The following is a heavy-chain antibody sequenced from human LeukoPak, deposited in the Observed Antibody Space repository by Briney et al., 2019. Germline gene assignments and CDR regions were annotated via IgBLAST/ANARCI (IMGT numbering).Heavy chain of an antibody. V-gene: IGHV1-69*05. CDR3: AADYYDSSGYYN. CDR2: IIPIFGTA. D-gene: IGHD3-22*01. J-gene: IGHJ4*02. CDR1: GGTFSSYA. Sequence: ASVKVSCKASGGTFSSYAISWVRQAPGQGLEWMGGIIPIFGTANYAQKFQGRVTITTDESTSTAYMELSSLRSEDTAVYYCAADYYDSSGYYNWGQGTLVTVSS.